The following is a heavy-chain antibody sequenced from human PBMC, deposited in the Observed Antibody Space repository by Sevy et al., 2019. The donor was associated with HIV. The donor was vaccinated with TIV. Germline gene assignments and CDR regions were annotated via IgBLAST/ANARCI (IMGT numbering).Heavy chain of an antibody. CDR1: GGSISGYY. Sequence: SETLSLTCTVSGGSISGYYWSWIRQSPGKGLEWTGYIYNVGDTRYNPSLKSRFTISMATSKNQFSLHLNSVTAADTAVYYCARRVPARAGNWFDPWGQGTLVTVSS. V-gene: IGHV4-59*01. J-gene: IGHJ5*02. CDR3: ARRVPARAGNWFDP. CDR2: IYNVGDT.